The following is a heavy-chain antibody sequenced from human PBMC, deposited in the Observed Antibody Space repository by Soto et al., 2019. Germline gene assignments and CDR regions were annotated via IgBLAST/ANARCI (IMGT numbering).Heavy chain of an antibody. J-gene: IGHJ5*02. Sequence: QAHLVQSGAEVRKPGASVKLSCTAAGYAFTGYAIHWVRQAPGQELEWMGWINAGNGYTKFSQNFQGRVSVTRDTSSSMAYMELSSLRFEDTAVYYCARGDYYDSSGLDLWGQGTLVTVSS. CDR2: INAGNGYT. V-gene: IGHV1-3*01. CDR1: GYAFTGYA. D-gene: IGHD3-22*01. CDR3: ARGDYYDSSGLDL.